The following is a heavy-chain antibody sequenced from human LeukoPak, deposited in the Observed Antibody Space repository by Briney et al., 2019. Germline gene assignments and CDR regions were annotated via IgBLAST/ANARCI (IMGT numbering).Heavy chain of an antibody. D-gene: IGHD6-19*01. CDR1: GFTVSSNY. CDR2: IYSGGST. Sequence: GGSLRLSCAASGFTVSSNYMSWVRQAPGKGLEWVSVIYSGGSTYYADSVKGRFTISRDNSKNTLYLRRNSLRAEDTAVYYCARGRRSGWYVYFDYWGQGTLVTVSS. V-gene: IGHV3-66*02. J-gene: IGHJ4*02. CDR3: ARGRRSGWYVYFDY.